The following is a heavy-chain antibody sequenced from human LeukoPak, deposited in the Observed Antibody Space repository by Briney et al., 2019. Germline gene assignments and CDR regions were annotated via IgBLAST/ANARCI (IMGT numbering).Heavy chain of an antibody. J-gene: IGHJ6*03. CDR2: ISWNSGSI. D-gene: IGHD6-13*01. Sequence: PGGSLRLSCAASGFTFDDYAMHWVRQAPGKGLEWVSGISWNSGSIGYADSVKGRFTISSDNAKNSLYLQMNSLRAEDMALCYCAKASSSSRFYYMDVWGKGTTVTVSS. V-gene: IGHV3-9*03. CDR3: AKASSSSRFYYMDV. CDR1: GFTFDDYA.